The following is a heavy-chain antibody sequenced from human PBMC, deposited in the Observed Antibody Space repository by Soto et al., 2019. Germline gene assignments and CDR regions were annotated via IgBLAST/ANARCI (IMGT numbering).Heavy chain of an antibody. CDR3: ARSRPICSGGSSYRKKTGREYYGMDV. CDR1: GVSFSGYY. Sequence: ETLSLSCSVYGVSFSGYYWSWIRQPAGKGLEWIGEINHSGSTNYNPSLKSRVTISLDTSKNQFSLKLSSVTAADTDVYYCARSRPICSGGSSYRKKTGREYYGMDVWGQGTKVTVYS. V-gene: IGHV4-34*01. CDR2: INHSGST. D-gene: IGHD2-15*01. J-gene: IGHJ6*02.